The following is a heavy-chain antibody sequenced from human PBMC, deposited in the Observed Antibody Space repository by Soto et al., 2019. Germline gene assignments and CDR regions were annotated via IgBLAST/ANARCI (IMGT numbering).Heavy chain of an antibody. CDR1: GFTFSIYG. CDR3: ARRVLLWFRQLLPDHYGMDV. CDR2: IWYDGSNK. V-gene: IGHV3-33*01. D-gene: IGHD3-10*01. Sequence: QVQLVESRGGVVQPGRTLRLSCAATGFTFSIYGMHWVRQAPGKGLEWVAVIWYDGSNKYYADSVKGRFTISRDNSKNTLYLQMNSLRAEDTAVYYCARRVLLWFRQLLPDHYGMDVCGQGTTVTVSS. J-gene: IGHJ6*02.